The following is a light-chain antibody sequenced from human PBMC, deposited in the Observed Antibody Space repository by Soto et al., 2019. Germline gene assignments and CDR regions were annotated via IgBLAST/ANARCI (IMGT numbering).Light chain of an antibody. Sequence: EIVLTQSPATLSLSPGGRATLSCRASQSVSSGYLAWYQQKPGQAPRLLIYGASNRATGIPDRFSGSGAGTDFTLTISRLESEDVVVYYYQQYGSSPRTFGQGTKVDIK. CDR1: QSVSSGY. J-gene: IGKJ1*01. CDR2: GAS. V-gene: IGKV3-20*01. CDR3: QQYGSSPRT.